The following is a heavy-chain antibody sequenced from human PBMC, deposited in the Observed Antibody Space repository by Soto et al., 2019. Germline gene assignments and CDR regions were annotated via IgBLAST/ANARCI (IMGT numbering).Heavy chain of an antibody. J-gene: IGHJ1*01. CDR3: AREEAGIEYFQH. CDR2: ISSSSSTI. V-gene: IGHV3-48*01. Sequence: EVQLVESGGGLVQPGGSLRLSCAASGFTFSSYSMNWVRQAPGKGLEWVSYISSSSSTIYYADSVKGRFTISRDTAKNSLYLQMNSLRAEDTAVYYCAREEAGIEYFQHWGQGTLVTVSS. CDR1: GFTFSSYS. D-gene: IGHD6-19*01.